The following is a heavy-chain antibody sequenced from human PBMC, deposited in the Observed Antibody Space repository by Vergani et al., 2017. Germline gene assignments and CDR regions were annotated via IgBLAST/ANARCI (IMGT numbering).Heavy chain of an antibody. Sequence: QVQLQQWGAGLLKPSETLSLTCAVYGGSFSGYYWSWIRQPPGKGLEWIGEINHSGSTNYNPSLKSRVTISVDTSKNQFSLKLSSVTAADTAVYHCARGGIVATTPFDYWGQGTLVTVSS. D-gene: IGHD5-12*01. CDR1: GGSFSGYY. J-gene: IGHJ4*02. CDR3: ARGGIVATTPFDY. V-gene: IGHV4-34*01. CDR2: INHSGST.